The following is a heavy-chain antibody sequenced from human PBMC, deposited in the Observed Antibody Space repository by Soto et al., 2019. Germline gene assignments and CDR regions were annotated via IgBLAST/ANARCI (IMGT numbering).Heavy chain of an antibody. CDR1: GFTFSSYE. D-gene: IGHD3-22*01. CDR3: ARLPDYYDSSGYYNAYYYYGMDV. V-gene: IGHV3-48*03. Sequence: GGSLRLSCAASGFTFSSYEMNWVRQAPGKGLGWVSYISSSGSTIYYADSVKGRFTISRDNARDSLYLQMNSLRAEDTAVYYCARLPDYYDSSGYYNAYYYYGMDVWGQGTTVTVSS. J-gene: IGHJ6*02. CDR2: ISSSGSTI.